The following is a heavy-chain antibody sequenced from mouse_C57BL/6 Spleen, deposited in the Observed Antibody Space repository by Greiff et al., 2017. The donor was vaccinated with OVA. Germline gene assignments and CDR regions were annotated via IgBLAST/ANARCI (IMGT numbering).Heavy chain of an antibody. D-gene: IGHD2-4*01. V-gene: IGHV1-76*01. CDR1: GYTFTDYY. Sequence: VKLQESGAELVRPGASVKLSCKASGYTFTDYYINWVKQRPGQGLEWIAMIYPGSGNTYYNEKFKGKATLTAEKSSSTAYMQLSSLTSEDSAVYFCARSRGIYYDSDEGYAMDYWGQGTSVTVSS. J-gene: IGHJ4*01. CDR3: ARSRGIYYDSDEGYAMDY. CDR2: IYPGSGNT.